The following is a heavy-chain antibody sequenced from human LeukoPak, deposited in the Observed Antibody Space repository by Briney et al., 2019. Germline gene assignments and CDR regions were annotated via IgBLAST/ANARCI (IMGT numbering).Heavy chain of an antibody. CDR3: TRGPLWVKERLFDP. D-gene: IGHD3-16*01. J-gene: IGHJ5*02. CDR1: GGSFSGHY. V-gene: IGHV4-34*01. Sequence: QASETLSLTCSVYGGSFSGHYWSWIRQPPGKGLEWIGEINHSGSTNYNPSLKSRVAISVDTSKNQFSLKLRSVTAADTAVYYCTRGPLWVKERLFDPWGQGTLVTVSS. CDR2: INHSGST.